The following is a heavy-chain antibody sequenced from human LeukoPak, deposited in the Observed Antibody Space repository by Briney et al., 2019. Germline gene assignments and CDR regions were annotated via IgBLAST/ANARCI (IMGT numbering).Heavy chain of an antibody. CDR2: IYYRGST. V-gene: IGHV4-39*07. CDR3: ARDGVGATSNWFDP. Sequence: PSETLSLTCTVSGGSISSSSHYWGWIRQPPGKGLEWIGSIYYRGSTYYNPSLKSRVTISVDTSKNQFSLKLSSVTAADTAVYYCARDGVGATSNWFDPWGQGTLVTVSS. D-gene: IGHD1-26*01. CDR1: GGSISSSSHY. J-gene: IGHJ5*02.